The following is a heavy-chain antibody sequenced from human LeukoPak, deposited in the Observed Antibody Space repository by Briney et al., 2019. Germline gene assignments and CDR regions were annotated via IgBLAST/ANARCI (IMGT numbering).Heavy chain of an antibody. J-gene: IGHJ5*02. V-gene: IGHV4-34*01. Sequence: SETLSLTCAAYGGSLSGYSWTWIRQPPGKGLEWIGEIDHSGSTNYNASLTSRVIISADTSQNQFSLKLTSVTVADTAVYYCARVYVTVVRGRWFDPWGQGTLVTVSS. CDR2: IDHSGST. CDR3: ARVYVTVVRGRWFDP. CDR1: GGSLSGYS. D-gene: IGHD3-10*01.